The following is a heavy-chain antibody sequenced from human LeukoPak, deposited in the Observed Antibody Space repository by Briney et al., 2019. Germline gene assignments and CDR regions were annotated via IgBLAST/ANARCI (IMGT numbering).Heavy chain of an antibody. CDR2: IWYDGSNK. V-gene: IGHV3-33*01. J-gene: IGHJ6*02. D-gene: IGHD2-21*02. CDR3: AREKVVTTFHNYYYYGMDV. CDR1: GFTFSSYG. Sequence: PGGSLRLSCAASGFTFSSYGMHWVRQAPGKGLEWVAVIWYDGSNKYYADSVKGRFTISGDNSKNTLYLQMNSLRAEDTAVYYCAREKVVTTFHNYYYYGMDVWGQGTTVTVSS.